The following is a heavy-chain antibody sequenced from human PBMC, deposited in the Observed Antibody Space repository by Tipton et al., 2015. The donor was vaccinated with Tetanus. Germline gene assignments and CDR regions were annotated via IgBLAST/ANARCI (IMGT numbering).Heavy chain of an antibody. J-gene: IGHJ4*02. CDR1: GFIFSSYG. D-gene: IGHD2-15*01. Sequence: SGFIFSSYGIHWVRQAPGKGLEWVAVSWYDGTDKYYADSVKGRFTISRDNSKDTLYLQMNSLRAEDTAVYYCAREADCSGGSCFAGDFDNWGQGTQVAVSS. CDR2: SWYDGTDK. CDR3: AREADCSGGSCFAGDFDN. V-gene: IGHV3-33*01.